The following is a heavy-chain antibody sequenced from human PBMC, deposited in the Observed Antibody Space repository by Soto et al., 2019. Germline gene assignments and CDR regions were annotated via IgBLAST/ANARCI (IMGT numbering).Heavy chain of an antibody. CDR2: ISGSGGST. V-gene: IGHV3-23*01. CDR1: GFTFSSYA. D-gene: IGHD2-8*01. Sequence: GGSLRLSCAASGFTFSSYAMSWVRQAPGKGLEWVSAISGSGGSTYYADSVKGRFTISRDNSKNTLYLQMNSLRAEDTAVYYCAKAPWVAGYCTNGVCSDYWGQGTLVTVSS. CDR3: AKAPWVAGYCTNGVCSDY. J-gene: IGHJ4*02.